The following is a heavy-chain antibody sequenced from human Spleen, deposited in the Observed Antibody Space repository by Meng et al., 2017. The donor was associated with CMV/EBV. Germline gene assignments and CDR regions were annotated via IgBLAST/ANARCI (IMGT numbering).Heavy chain of an antibody. CDR3: ARADYSDPFDY. CDR2: ISGRGSIT. J-gene: IGHJ4*02. CDR1: GFTLRSYA. Sequence: GESLKISCEVSGFTLRSYAVSWVRQAPGKGLEWVSAISGRGSITTFADSVKGRFTISRDNSKNTLYLQMNSLRAEDTTVYYCARADYSDPFDYWGQGTLVTVSS. V-gene: IGHV3-23*01. D-gene: IGHD4-11*01.